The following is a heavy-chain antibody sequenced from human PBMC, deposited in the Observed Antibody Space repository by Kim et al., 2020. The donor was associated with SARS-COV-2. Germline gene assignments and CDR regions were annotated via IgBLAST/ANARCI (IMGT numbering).Heavy chain of an antibody. CDR2: INSDGSST. J-gene: IGHJ6*02. CDR3: ATGEKSMITFGGGMDV. D-gene: IGHD3-16*01. V-gene: IGHV3-74*01. Sequence: GGSLRLSCAASGFTFSSYWMHWVRQAPGKGLVWVSRINSDGSSTSYADSVKGRFTISRDNAKNTLYLQMNSLRAEDTAVYYCATGEKSMITFGGGMDVWGQGTTVTVSS. CDR1: GFTFSSYW.